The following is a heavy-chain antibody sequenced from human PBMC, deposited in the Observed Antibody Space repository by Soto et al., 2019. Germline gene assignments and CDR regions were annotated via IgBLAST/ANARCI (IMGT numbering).Heavy chain of an antibody. D-gene: IGHD6-19*01. J-gene: IGHJ4*02. CDR1: GFTFSSYW. V-gene: IGHV3-7*01. CDR3: ARDGVHSSGWYSNYFDY. Sequence: EVQLVESGGGLVQPGGSLRLSCAASGFTFSSYWMSWVRQAPGKGLEWVANIKQDGSEKYYVDSVKGRFTISRDNAKNSLYLQMNSLSAEDTAVYYCARDGVHSSGWYSNYFDYWGQGTLVTVSS. CDR2: IKQDGSEK.